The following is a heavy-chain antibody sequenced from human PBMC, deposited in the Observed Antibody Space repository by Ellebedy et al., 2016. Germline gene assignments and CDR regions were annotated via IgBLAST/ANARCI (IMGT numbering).Heavy chain of an antibody. D-gene: IGHD6-19*01. J-gene: IGHJ4*02. V-gene: IGHV1-2*02. CDR2: INPNSGGT. CDR3: ARDTRQHEAGWTNRFDY. Sequence: ASVKVSSXASGYTFTGYYMHWVRQAPGQGLEWMGWINPNSGGTNYAQKFQGRVTMTRDTSISTAYMELSRLRSDDTAVYYCARDTRQHEAGWTNRFDYWGQGTLVTVSS. CDR1: GYTFTGYY.